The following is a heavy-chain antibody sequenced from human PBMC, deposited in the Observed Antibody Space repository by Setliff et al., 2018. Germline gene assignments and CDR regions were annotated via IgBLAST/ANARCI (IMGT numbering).Heavy chain of an antibody. CDR1: GFAFSDYY. D-gene: IGHD5-18*01. J-gene: IGHJ6*03. V-gene: IGHV3-11*04. CDR2: ITNSGGTI. CDR3: AKFVGYTYGYDYMDA. Sequence: GGSLRLSCAASGFAFSDYYMSWIRQAPGKGLEWVSYITNSGGTIYYADSVKGRFTISRDNAKNSLFLQMNSLRAEDTALYYCAKFVGYTYGYDYMDAWGKGTTVTVSS.